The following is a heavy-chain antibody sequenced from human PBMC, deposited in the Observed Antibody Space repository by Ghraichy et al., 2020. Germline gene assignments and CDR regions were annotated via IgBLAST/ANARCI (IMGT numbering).Heavy chain of an antibody. CDR2: INSDGSST. V-gene: IGHV3-74*01. Sequence: SLGLSCAASGFTFSSYWMHWVRQAPGKGLVWVSRINSDGSSTSYADSVKGRFTISRDNAKNTLYLQMNSLRAEDTAVYYCARGGSSWADYYYYYMDVWGKGTTVTVSS. CDR1: GFTFSSYW. CDR3: ARGGSSWADYYYYYMDV. D-gene: IGHD6-13*01. J-gene: IGHJ6*03.